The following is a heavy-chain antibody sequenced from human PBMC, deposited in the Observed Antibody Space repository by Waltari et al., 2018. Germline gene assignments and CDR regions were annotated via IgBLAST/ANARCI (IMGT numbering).Heavy chain of an antibody. CDR3: ARDSQTAKSAPFDS. CDR2: ITPNSGKT. CDR1: GYTFIANY. J-gene: IGHJ4*02. Sequence: QVQLVQSGAEVKKPGASVKVSCKASGYTFIANYMHWVRQAPGQGLEWLERITPNSGKTDYAQKFQGRVTMTGDPSSSASYMELSRLTSDDTAFYDCARDSQTAKSAPFDSWGQGTLVTVSS. V-gene: IGHV1-2*02.